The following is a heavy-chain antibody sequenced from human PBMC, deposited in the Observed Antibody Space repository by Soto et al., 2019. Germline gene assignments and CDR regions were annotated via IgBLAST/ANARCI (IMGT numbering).Heavy chain of an antibody. CDR1: GGNFRSES. CDR3: ARGHGFGGNSDAYDI. J-gene: IGHJ3*02. V-gene: IGHV1-69*12. CDR2: IIPFFGTS. D-gene: IGHD2-21*02. Sequence: QVQLVQSGAEVKKPGSSVKVSCKASGGNFRSESINWVRQAPGQGLEWMGGIIPFFGTSDYAQKFQGRLRITADESATSAYMELSSLTPQDTAVYSCARGHGFGGNSDAYDIWGPRDNGHRLF.